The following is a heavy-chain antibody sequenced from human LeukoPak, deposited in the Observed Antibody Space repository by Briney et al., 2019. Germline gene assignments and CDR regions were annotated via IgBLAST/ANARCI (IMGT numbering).Heavy chain of an antibody. Sequence: GGSLRLSCAASGFTFSSYWMHWVRQAPGKGLVWVSRISGDGRTTSYADSVKGRFTISRDNAKNTLYLQMNNLRVEDTAVYYCVDYGERWGQGTLVTVSS. J-gene: IGHJ4*02. CDR1: GFTFSSYW. D-gene: IGHD4-17*01. V-gene: IGHV3-74*01. CDR2: ISGDGRTT. CDR3: VDYGER.